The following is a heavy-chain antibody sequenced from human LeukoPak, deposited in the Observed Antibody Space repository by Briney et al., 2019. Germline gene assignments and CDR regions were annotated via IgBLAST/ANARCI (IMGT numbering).Heavy chain of an antibody. D-gene: IGHD3-3*01. CDR3: ASSPFGVVIISYFDY. CDR1: GFTFSSYG. V-gene: IGHV3-30*02. J-gene: IGHJ4*02. Sequence: GGSLRLSCAASGFTFSSYGMHWVRQAPGKGLEWVAFIRYDGSNKYYADSVKGRFTISRDNSKNTLYLQMNSLRAEVTAVYYCASSPFGVVIISYFDYWGQGTLVTVSS. CDR2: IRYDGSNK.